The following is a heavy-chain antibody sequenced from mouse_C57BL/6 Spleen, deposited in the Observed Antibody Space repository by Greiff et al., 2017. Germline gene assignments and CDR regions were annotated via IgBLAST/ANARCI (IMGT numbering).Heavy chain of an antibody. CDR2: IDPETGGT. V-gene: IGHV1-15*01. CDR3: TRNYYGSSYLFDY. J-gene: IGHJ2*01. Sequence: VQLQQSGAELVRPGASVTLSCKASGYTFTDYEMHWVKQTPVHGLEWIGAIDPETGGTAYNQKFKGKAILTADKSSSTAYMELRSLTSEDSAVYYCTRNYYGSSYLFDYWGQGTTLTVSS. D-gene: IGHD1-1*01. CDR1: GYTFTDYE.